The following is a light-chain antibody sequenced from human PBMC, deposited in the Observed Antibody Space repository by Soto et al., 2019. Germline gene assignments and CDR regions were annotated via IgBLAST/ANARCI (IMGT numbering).Light chain of an antibody. Sequence: QSALTQPASVSGSPGQTITISCTGTSSDVGGYNYFSWYQQHPAKAPKLMIYDVSNRPSGVSNCFSGSKSGNTASLTISGLQAEDEADYYCSSYTSSIWVFGGGTKLTVL. V-gene: IGLV2-14*01. J-gene: IGLJ3*02. CDR3: SSYTSSIWV. CDR1: SSDVGGYNY. CDR2: DVS.